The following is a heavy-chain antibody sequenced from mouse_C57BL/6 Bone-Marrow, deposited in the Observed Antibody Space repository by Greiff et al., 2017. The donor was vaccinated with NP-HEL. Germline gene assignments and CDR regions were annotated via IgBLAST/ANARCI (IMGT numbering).Heavy chain of an antibody. J-gene: IGHJ3*01. Sequence: QVQLQQPGAELVMPGASVKLSCKASGYTFTSYWMHWVKQRPGQGLEWIGEIDPSDSYTNYNQKFKGKSTLTVDQSSSTAYMQLSSLTSEDSAVYYCARDGYDGEAWFAYWGQGTLVTVSA. CDR2: IDPSDSYT. CDR1: GYTFTSYW. V-gene: IGHV1-69*01. CDR3: ARDGYDGEAWFAY. D-gene: IGHD2-2*01.